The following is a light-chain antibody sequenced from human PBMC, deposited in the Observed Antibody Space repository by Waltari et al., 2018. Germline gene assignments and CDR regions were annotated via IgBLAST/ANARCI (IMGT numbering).Light chain of an antibody. J-gene: IGKJ1*01. CDR2: GAS. CDR3: QLYGSSPPWT. Sequence: EIVLTQSPGTLSLAPGERATLSCRASQSVKSGYLAWFQQKPGQAPRLLIYGASTRATGIPDRFSGTGSWTDFTLTISRLEPEDFAVYFCQLYGSSPPWTFGQGTKVEV. V-gene: IGKV3-20*01. CDR1: QSVKSGY.